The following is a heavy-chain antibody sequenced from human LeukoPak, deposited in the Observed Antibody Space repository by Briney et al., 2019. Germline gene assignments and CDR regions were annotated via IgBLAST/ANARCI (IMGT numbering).Heavy chain of an antibody. CDR1: GYTFTSYG. J-gene: IGHJ4*02. V-gene: IGHV1-18*01. Sequence: ASVKVSCKASGYTFTSYGISWVRQAPGQGLEWMGWISAYNGNTNYAQKLQGRVTMTTDTSTSTAYMELRSLRSDDTAVYYCARDLGWRDSSDSSDYWGQGTLVTVSS. D-gene: IGHD3-22*01. CDR2: ISAYNGNT. CDR3: ARDLGWRDSSDSSDY.